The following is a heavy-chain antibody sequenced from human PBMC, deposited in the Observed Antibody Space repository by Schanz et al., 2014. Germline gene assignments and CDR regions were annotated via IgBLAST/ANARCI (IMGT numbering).Heavy chain of an antibody. Sequence: ESLVVESGGGLVHPGGSLRLSCAASGFTFRNNWMHWFRQGPGKGLSWVSRIDGEGTDTRYADSVKGRFTISRDNARNMVFLQMSSLRADDTAVYYCVRDERISSGVWFDPWGQGTLVTVSS. J-gene: IGHJ5*02. D-gene: IGHD3-22*01. CDR1: GFTFRNNW. CDR3: VRDERISSGVWFDP. CDR2: IDGEGTDT. V-gene: IGHV3-74*01.